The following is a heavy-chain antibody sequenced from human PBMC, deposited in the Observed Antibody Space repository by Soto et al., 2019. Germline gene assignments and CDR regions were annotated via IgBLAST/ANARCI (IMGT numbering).Heavy chain of an antibody. V-gene: IGHV4-34*01. J-gene: IGHJ4*02. CDR3: ARGGIVVVPAAMRFVNY. CDR2: INHSGST. Sequence: PSETLSLTCAVYGGSFSGYYWSWIRQPPGKGLEWIGEINHSGSTNYNPSLKSRVTISVDTSKNQFSLKLSSVTAADTAVYYCARGGIVVVPAAMRFVNYWGQGTLVTVSS. D-gene: IGHD2-2*01. CDR1: GGSFSGYY.